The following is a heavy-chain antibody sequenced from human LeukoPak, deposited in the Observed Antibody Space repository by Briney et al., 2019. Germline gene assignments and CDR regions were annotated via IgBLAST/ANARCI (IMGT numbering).Heavy chain of an antibody. V-gene: IGHV4-59*01. J-gene: IGHJ2*01. CDR2: MYYSWST. D-gene: IGHD4-17*01. Sequence: SETLSLTCTVSGGSISSYYWSWIRQPPGKGLEWIGYMYYSWSTNYNPSLKSRVTISVDTSKNQFSLKLRSVTAAETAVYYCARTVTPPDWYFDLWGRGTLVTVSS. CDR3: ARTVTPPDWYFDL. CDR1: GGSISSYY.